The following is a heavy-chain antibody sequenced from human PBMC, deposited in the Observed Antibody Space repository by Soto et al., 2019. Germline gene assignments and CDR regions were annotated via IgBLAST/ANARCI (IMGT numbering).Heavy chain of an antibody. Sequence: QVQLVQSGAEVKKPGASVKISCEASGYSFTSQYVHWVRQAPGQGLEWMGIINPNGGSTTYAQKFQGRVTRTRATSPSTVYMELSSLTSEDTAVYYCAREQGLRPGGGGTEPLDIWGQGTMVTVAS. CDR1: GYSFTSQY. CDR3: AREQGLRPGGGGTEPLDI. J-gene: IGHJ3*02. CDR2: INPNGGST. V-gene: IGHV1-46*03. D-gene: IGHD5-12*01.